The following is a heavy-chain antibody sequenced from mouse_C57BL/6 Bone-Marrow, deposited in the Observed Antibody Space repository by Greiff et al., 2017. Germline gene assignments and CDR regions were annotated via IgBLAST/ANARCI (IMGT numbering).Heavy chain of an antibody. Sequence: QVQLQQPGAELVMPGASVKLSCKASGYTFTSYWMHWVKQRPGQGLEWIGEIDPSDSYTNYNQKFKGKSTLTVDKSSSTAYMQLSSLTSEDAAVDYCARWDYYGSRHYAMDYWGQGTAVTVSS. V-gene: IGHV1-69*01. CDR2: IDPSDSYT. J-gene: IGHJ4*01. D-gene: IGHD1-1*01. CDR3: ARWDYYGSRHYAMDY. CDR1: GYTFTSYW.